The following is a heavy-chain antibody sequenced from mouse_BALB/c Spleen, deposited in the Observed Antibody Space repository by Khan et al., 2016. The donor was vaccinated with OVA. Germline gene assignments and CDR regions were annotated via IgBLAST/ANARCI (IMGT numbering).Heavy chain of an antibody. V-gene: IGHV2-6-7*01. CDR2: IWGDGST. J-gene: IGHJ4*01. D-gene: IGHD2-10*01. CDR3: ARAYYGNYREAMDY. CDR1: GFSLTGYG. Sequence: VQLKESGPGLVAPSQRLSITCTVSGFSLTGYGVNWVRQPPGKGLEWLGMIWGDGSTDYNSVLKSRLSISKDNSKSQIFLKMNSLQTDDTARYYCARAYYGNYREAMDYWGQGTSGTVSS.